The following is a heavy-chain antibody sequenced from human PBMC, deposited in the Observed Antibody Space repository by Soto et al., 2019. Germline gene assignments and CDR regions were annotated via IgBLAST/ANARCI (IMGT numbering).Heavy chain of an antibody. V-gene: IGHV4-39*01. CDR2: IYYSGGT. J-gene: IGHJ6*03. CDR3: ARRLRVSSYYYYMDV. CDR1: GGSLSSSSYY. D-gene: IGHD2-2*01. Sequence: ASETLSLTCTVSGGSLSSSSYYWGWIRQPPGKGLEWIGSIYYSGGTYYNPSLKGRVTISVDTSKNQFSLKLSSVTAADTAVYYCARRLRVSSYYYYMDVWGKGTTVTVSS.